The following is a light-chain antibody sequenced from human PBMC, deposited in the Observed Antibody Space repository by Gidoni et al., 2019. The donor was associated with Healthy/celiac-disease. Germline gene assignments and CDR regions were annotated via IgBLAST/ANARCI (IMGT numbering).Light chain of an antibody. Sequence: EIVLTQSPATLSLSPGERATLSCRASQSVSSYLAWYQQKPGQAPRLLIYDASSGSGTDFTLTISSLEPEDFAVYYCQQRSNWLLTFGGXTKVEIK. V-gene: IGKV3-11*01. CDR1: QSVSSY. CDR2: DAS. J-gene: IGKJ4*01. CDR3: QQRSNWLLT.